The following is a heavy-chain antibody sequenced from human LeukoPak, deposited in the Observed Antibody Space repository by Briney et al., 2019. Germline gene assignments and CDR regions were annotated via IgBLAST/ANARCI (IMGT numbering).Heavy chain of an antibody. J-gene: IGHJ6*04. V-gene: IGHV1-18*01. CDR1: GYTFTSYG. CDR3: ARTDSLEWLFKMDV. D-gene: IGHD3-3*01. Sequence: ASVKVSCKASGYTFTSYGISWVRQAPGQGLEWMGWISAYNGNTNYAQKLQGRVTMTTDTSTSTAYMELRSLRSDDTAVYYCARTDSLEWLFKMDVWGKGTTVTVSS. CDR2: ISAYNGNT.